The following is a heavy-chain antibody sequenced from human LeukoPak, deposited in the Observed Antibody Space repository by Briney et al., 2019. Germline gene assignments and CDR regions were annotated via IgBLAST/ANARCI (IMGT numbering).Heavy chain of an antibody. V-gene: IGHV1-46*01. CDR3: ARDHYHKIHSVMVTAPDY. J-gene: IGHJ4*02. CDR2: INPTGGST. Sequence: ASVKVSCKASGYTFTSYYMHWVRQAPGEELEWMGIINPTGGSTSYAQKFQGRVTMTRDTSTSTVYMELSSLRSEDTAVYYCARDHYHKIHSVMVTAPDYWGQGTLVIVSS. CDR1: GYTFTSYY. D-gene: IGHD2-21*02.